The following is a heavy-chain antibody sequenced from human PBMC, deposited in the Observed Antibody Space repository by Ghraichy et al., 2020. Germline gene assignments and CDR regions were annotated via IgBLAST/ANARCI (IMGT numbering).Heavy chain of an antibody. J-gene: IGHJ6*03. D-gene: IGHD3-16*01. CDR2: INHSGST. Sequence: SETLSLTCAVYGGSFSGYYWSWIRQPPGKGLEWIGEINHSGSTNYNPSLKSRVTISIDTSKNQFSLKLNSVTAADTAMYYCARGSEGSESAMFGGYYYYYYMDVWGKGTTVTVSS. CDR3: ARGSEGSESAMFGGYYYYYYMDV. CDR1: GGSFSGYY. V-gene: IGHV4-34*01.